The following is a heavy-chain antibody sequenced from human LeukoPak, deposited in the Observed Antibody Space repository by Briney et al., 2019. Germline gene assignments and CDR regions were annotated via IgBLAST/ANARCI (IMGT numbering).Heavy chain of an antibody. D-gene: IGHD1-1*01. V-gene: IGHV3-15*01. CDR1: GFTFSSYW. Sequence: GGSLRLSCAASGFTFSSYWMSWVRQAPGKGLEWVGRIKKKTDGETTDYAAPVKGRFTISRDDSKNTLYLEMNSLKSDDTAVYYCAAGTGTSDFDYWGQGTLVTVSS. CDR2: IKKKTDGETT. CDR3: AAGTGTSDFDY. J-gene: IGHJ4*02.